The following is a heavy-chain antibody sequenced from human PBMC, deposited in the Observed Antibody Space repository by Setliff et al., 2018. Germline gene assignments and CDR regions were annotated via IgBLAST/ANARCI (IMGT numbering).Heavy chain of an antibody. CDR3: ARRAYRSSFLSPFVGNWFDP. CDR1: GYTFTNYW. V-gene: IGHV5-51*01. CDR2: IYPGDSDT. D-gene: IGHD6-13*01. Sequence: GESLKISCKGSGYTFTNYWIGWVRQMPGKGLEWMGIIYPGDSDTRYSPSFQGQVTISADKSITTAYLQWSSLKASDTAMYYCARRAYRSSFLSPFVGNWFDPGGQGTLVTVS. J-gene: IGHJ5*02.